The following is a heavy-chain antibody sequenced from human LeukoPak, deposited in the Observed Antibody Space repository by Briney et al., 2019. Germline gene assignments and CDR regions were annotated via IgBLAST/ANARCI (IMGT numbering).Heavy chain of an antibody. CDR1: GFTFSSYW. V-gene: IGHV3-7*02. CDR2: IKQDGSEE. J-gene: IGHJ4*02. D-gene: IGHD3-22*01. Sequence: GGSLRLSCAASGFTFSSYWMSWVRQAPGKGLEWVANIKQDGSEEYYVDSVKGRFTISRDNAKNSLYLQMNSLRAEDAAVYYCATTKGITTMTSIDYWGQGTLVTVSS. CDR3: ATTKGITTMTSIDY.